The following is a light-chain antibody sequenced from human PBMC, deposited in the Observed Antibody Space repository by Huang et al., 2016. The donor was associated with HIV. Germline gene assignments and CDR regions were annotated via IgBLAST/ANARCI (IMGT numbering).Light chain of an antibody. V-gene: IGKV1-39*01. CDR2: AAC. CDR3: QQSYSTPTT. CDR1: QSISSY. J-gene: IGKJ1*01. Sequence: DIQMTQSPSSLSASVGDRVTITCRAIQSISSYLNWYQQKPGKAPKLLIYAACSLQSGVPSRFSGSGSGTDFTLTISSLQPEDFATYYCQQSYSTPTTFGQGTKVEIK.